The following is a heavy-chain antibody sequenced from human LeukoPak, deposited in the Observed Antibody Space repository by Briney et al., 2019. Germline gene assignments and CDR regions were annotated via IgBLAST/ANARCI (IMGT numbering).Heavy chain of an antibody. CDR3: ARGRYGDFRVVDY. D-gene: IGHD4-17*01. CDR2: IYYSGST. V-gene: IGHV4-31*03. Sequence: SETLSLTCTVSGGSISSGGYYWSWIRQHPGKGLEWIGYIYYSGSTYYNSSLKSRVTISVDTSKNQFSLKLSSVTAADTAVYYCARGRYGDFRVVDYWGQGTLVTVSS. J-gene: IGHJ4*02. CDR1: GGSISSGGYY.